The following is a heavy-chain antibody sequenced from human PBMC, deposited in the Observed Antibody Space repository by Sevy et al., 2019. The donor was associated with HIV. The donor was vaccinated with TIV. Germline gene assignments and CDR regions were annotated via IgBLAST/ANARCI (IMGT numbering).Heavy chain of an antibody. J-gene: IGHJ6*02. Sequence: GGSLRLSCAASGFTVSSNYMSWVRQAPGKGLEWVSVIYSGGSTYYADSVKGRFTISRDNSKNTPYLQMINLRAENPAVYYWARGGQWLVWERPYDDGMDVWGQGTTVTVSS. CDR2: IYSGGST. CDR1: GFTVSSNY. V-gene: IGHV3-53*01. CDR3: ARGGQWLVWERPYDDGMDV. D-gene: IGHD6-19*01.